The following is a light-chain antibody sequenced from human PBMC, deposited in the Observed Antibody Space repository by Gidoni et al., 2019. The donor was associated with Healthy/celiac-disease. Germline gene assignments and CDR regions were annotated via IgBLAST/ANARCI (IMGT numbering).Light chain of an antibody. Sequence: DIQMTQSPSTLSASVGARVTITCRASQSISSWLAWYQQKPGKAPKLLIYDASSLESGVPSRFSGSGSGTEFTLTISSLQPDDFATYYCQQLTTFGQGTKVEIK. CDR3: QQLTT. CDR1: QSISSW. J-gene: IGKJ1*01. CDR2: DAS. V-gene: IGKV1-5*01.